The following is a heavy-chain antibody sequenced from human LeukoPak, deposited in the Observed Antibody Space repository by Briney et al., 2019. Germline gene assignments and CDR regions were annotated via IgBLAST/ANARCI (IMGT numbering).Heavy chain of an antibody. CDR3: ASSRITIFGVVIMSYYYYMDV. D-gene: IGHD3-3*01. CDR2: FDPEDGET. Sequence: ASVKVSCKVSGYTLTELSMHWVRQAPGKGLEWMGGFDPEDGETIYAQKFQGRVTMTEDTSTDTAYMELSSLRSEDTAVYYCASSRITIFGVVIMSYYYYMDVWGKGTTVTVSS. J-gene: IGHJ6*03. V-gene: IGHV1-24*01. CDR1: GYTLTELS.